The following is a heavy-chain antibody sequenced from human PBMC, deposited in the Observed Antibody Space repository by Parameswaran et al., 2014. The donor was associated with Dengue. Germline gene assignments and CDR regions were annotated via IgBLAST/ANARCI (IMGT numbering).Heavy chain of an antibody. Sequence: WIRQPPGKGLEWVSAISGSGGSTYYADSVKGRFTISRDNSKNTLYLQMNSLRAEDTAVYYCAKDGRGGDWMNAFDIWAKDNGHRLL. D-gene: IGHD2-21*02. CDR2: ISGSGGST. J-gene: IGHJ3*02. CDR3: AKDGRGGDWMNAFDI. V-gene: IGHV3-23*01.